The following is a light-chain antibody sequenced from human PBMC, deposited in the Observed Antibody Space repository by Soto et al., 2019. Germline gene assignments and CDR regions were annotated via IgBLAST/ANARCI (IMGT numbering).Light chain of an antibody. CDR3: KQRSNWPLT. Sequence: DIVMTQSPLSLSVTPGEPASIPCTSSQSLLHSNGHNYLAWYQQKPGQAPRLXIYGAYKRATGIQARFGGSGSGTDFTLTIRSLQPEDFAVYYCKQRSNWPLTVGGGTKVDIK. V-gene: IGKV3-11*01. CDR1: QSLLHSNGHNY. J-gene: IGKJ4*01. CDR2: GAY.